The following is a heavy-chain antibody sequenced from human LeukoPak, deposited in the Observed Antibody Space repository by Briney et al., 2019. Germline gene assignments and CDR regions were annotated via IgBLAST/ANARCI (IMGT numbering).Heavy chain of an antibody. CDR1: GYTFTSYY. CDR3: ARDSNYGDYMGLNYYGMDV. CDR2: INPSGGST. D-gene: IGHD4-17*01. J-gene: IGHJ6*02. V-gene: IGHV1-46*01. Sequence: ASVKVSCKASGYTFTSYYMHWVRQAPGQGLEWMGIINPSGGSTSYAQKFQGRVTMTRDTSTSTVYMELSSLRSEDTAVYYCARDSNYGDYMGLNYYGMDVWGQGTTVTVSS.